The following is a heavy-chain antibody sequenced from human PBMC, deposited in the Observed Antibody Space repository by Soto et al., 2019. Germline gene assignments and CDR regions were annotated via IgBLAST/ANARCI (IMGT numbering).Heavy chain of an antibody. CDR1: GCTCEDYA. D-gene: IGHD6-13*01. J-gene: IGHJ4*02. Sequence: SLRRSCAASGCTCEDYAMHGVRQAPGKGLEWVSGISWNSGSIGYADSVKGRFTISRDNAKNSLYLQMNSLRAEDTALYYCAAGIAAGKWGQGTLVTVSS. CDR3: AAGIAAGK. V-gene: IGHV3-9*01. CDR2: ISWNSGSI.